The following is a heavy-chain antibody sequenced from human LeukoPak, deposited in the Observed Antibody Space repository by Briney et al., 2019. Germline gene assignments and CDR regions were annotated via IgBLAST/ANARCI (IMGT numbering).Heavy chain of an antibody. J-gene: IGHJ4*02. CDR1: GFTFSSYA. CDR2: ISGSGGTT. D-gene: IGHD2-2*03. V-gene: IGHV3-23*01. CDR3: AKVGYWYYFDY. Sequence: GGSLRLSCAASGFTFSSYAMNWVRQAPGKGLEWVSAISGSGGTTYYADSVKGRFTISRDNSKNTPYLHMNSLRAEDTAVYYCAKVGYWYYFDYWGQGTLVTVSS.